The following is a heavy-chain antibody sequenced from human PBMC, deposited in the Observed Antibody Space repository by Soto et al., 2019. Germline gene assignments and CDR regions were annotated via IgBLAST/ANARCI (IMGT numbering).Heavy chain of an antibody. CDR2: IGPETGAT. J-gene: IGHJ4*02. V-gene: IGHV1-2*02. CDR1: GYTFTGHY. Sequence: VASVKVSCKASGYTFTGHYIHWVRQAPEQGPEWMGEIGPETGATRYARKFQGRVTMTRDMSITTVYMELNNLSPDGTAVYYCGRGRSGQIVVFYWGQGTPVTVSS. CDR3: GRGRSGQIVVFY. D-gene: IGHD1-26*01.